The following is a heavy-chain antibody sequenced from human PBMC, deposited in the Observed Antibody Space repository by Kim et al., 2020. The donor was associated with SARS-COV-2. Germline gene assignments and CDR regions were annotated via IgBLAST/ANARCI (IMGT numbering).Heavy chain of an antibody. CDR2: IKQDGSEK. D-gene: IGHD5-12*01. CDR3: ARDRVATITEIGVPYYYYYGMDV. CDR1: GFTFSSYW. Sequence: GGSLRLSCAASGFTFSSYWMSWVRQAPGKGLEWVANIKQDGSEKYYVDSVKGRFTISRDNAKNSLYLQMNSLRAEDTAVYYCARDRVATITEIGVPYYYYYGMDVWGQGTTVTVSS. V-gene: IGHV3-7*01. J-gene: IGHJ6*02.